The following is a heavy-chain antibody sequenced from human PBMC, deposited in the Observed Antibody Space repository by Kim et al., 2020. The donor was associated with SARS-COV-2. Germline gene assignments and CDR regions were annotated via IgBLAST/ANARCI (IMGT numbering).Heavy chain of an antibody. V-gene: IGHV4-39*01. CDR1: GGSISSSSYY. Sequence: SETLSLTCTVSGGSISSSSYYWGWIRQPPGKGLEWIGSIYYSGSTYYNPSLKSRVTISVDTSKNQFSLKLSSVTAADTAVYYCARHLTGANFKVDYWGQGTLVTVSS. J-gene: IGHJ4*02. CDR3: ARHLTGANFKVDY. CDR2: IYYSGST. D-gene: IGHD1-26*01.